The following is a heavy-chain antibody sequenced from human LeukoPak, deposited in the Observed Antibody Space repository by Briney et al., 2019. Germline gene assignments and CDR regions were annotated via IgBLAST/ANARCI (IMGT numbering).Heavy chain of an antibody. J-gene: IGHJ6*02. CDR2: INHSGST. CDR3: ARGPESRYGMDV. Sequence: SETLSLTCAVYGGSFSGYYWSWIRQPPGKGLEWIGKINHSGSTNYNPSLKSRVTISVDTSKNQFSLKLSSVTAAATAVYYCARGPESRYGMDVWGQGTTVTVSS. CDR1: GGSFSGYY. V-gene: IGHV4-34*01.